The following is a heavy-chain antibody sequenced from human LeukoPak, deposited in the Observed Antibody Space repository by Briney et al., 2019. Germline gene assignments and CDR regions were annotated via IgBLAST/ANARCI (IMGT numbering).Heavy chain of an antibody. CDR2: INHSGST. J-gene: IGHJ4*02. CDR3: ARGIGGSSYDY. CDR1: GGSFSGYY. D-gene: IGHD3-10*01. V-gene: IGHV4-34*01. Sequence: SETLSLTCAVYGGSFSGYYWSWIRQPPGKGREWIGEINHSGSTNYNPSLKSRVTISVDTSKKQFSLKLSSVTAADTAVYYCARGIGGSSYDYWGQGTLVTVSS.